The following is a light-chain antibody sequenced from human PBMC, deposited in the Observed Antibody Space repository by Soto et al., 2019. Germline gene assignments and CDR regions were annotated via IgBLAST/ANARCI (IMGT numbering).Light chain of an antibody. CDR3: QSFDTRLNSVV. J-gene: IGLJ2*01. Sequence: QSVVTQPPSVSGAPGQRVTISCTGSSSNIGAGYDVHWYQQFPGTAPKLLIYGNNNRPSGVTDRFSGSKSGTSASLAITGLQAEDEADSYCQSFDTRLNSVVFGGGTKLTVL. CDR2: GNN. CDR1: SSNIGAGYD. V-gene: IGLV1-40*01.